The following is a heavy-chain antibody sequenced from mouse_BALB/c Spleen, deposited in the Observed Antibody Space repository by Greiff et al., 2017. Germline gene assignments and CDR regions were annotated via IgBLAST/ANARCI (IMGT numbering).Heavy chain of an antibody. D-gene: IGHD6-5*01. CDR1: GYAFSSSW. CDR3: ARGMQNSPFAY. CDR2: IYPGDGDT. Sequence: QVQLQQSGPELVKPGASVKISCKASGYAFSSSWMNWVKQRPGQGLEWIGRIYPGDGDTNYNGKFKGKATLTADKSSSTAYMQLSSLTSVDSAVYFCARGMQNSPFAYWGQGTLVTVSA. V-gene: IGHV1-82*01. J-gene: IGHJ3*01.